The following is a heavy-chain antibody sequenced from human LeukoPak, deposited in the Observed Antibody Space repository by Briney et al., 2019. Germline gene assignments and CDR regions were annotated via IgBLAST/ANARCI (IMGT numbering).Heavy chain of an antibody. J-gene: IGHJ4*02. D-gene: IGHD3-3*01. CDR2: IYYSGST. CDR1: GGSISSYY. Sequence: PSETLSLTCTVSGGSISSYYWSWIRQPPGKGLEWIGYIYYSGSTNYNPSLKSRVTISVDTSKNQFSLKLSSVTAADTAVYYCASTNDFWSGYYYFDYWGQGTLVTVSS. V-gene: IGHV4-59*01. CDR3: ASTNDFWSGYYYFDY.